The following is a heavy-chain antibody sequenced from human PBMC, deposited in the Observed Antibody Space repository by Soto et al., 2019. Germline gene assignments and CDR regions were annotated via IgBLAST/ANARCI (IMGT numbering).Heavy chain of an antibody. D-gene: IGHD1-7*01. CDR2: ISTTGNT. CDR1: GDTITSFS. V-gene: IGHV4-4*07. CDR3: EGESGENWSYVAY. J-gene: IGHJ4*02. Sequence: QVQLQESGPGLVKPSETLSLTCTVSGDTITSFSWNWIRQSAGKGLEWIGRISTTGNTHYNPSLESRVTMSLDTSKNQFSLKLTSVTAADTAVYYCEGESGENWSYVAYWGQGTLVTVSS.